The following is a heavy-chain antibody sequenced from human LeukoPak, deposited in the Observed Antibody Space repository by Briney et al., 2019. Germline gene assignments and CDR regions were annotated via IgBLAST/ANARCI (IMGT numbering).Heavy chain of an antibody. CDR3: ARWDYGSGAYYLSDY. J-gene: IGHJ4*02. V-gene: IGHV4-61*02. CDR1: GGSITSGSYY. Sequence: SQTLSLTCSVSGGSITSGSYYWSWIRQPAGKGLEWIGRVYLSGSTNDNPSLKSRVTISADTSKNQFSLKLSSVTAADTAVYYCARWDYGSGAYYLSDYWGQGTLVTVSS. D-gene: IGHD3-10*01. CDR2: VYLSGST.